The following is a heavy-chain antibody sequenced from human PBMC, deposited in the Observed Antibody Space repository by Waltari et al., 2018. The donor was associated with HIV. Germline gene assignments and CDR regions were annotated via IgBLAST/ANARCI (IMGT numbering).Heavy chain of an antibody. CDR2: IYYSGST. D-gene: IGHD3-10*01. V-gene: IGHV4-39*01. J-gene: IGHJ5*02. Sequence: WGWIRQPPGKGLEWIGSIYYSGSTYYNPSLKSRVTISVDTSKNQFSLKLSSVTAADTAVYYCARHRSGSPFDPWGQGTLVTVSS. CDR3: ARHRSGSPFDP.